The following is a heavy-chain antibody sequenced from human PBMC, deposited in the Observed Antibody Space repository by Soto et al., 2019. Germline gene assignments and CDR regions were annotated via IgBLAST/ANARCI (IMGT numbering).Heavy chain of an antibody. V-gene: IGHV1-58*01. Sequence: SVKVSCKASGFTFSSSAVQWVRQVRGQRLEWMGWIVLGNGNTNYAQNFQDRVTITRDMSTSTAYMEVRSLGYEDTAVYYCAARVGGIGWYWLDRWGQGTLVTFSS. CDR1: GFTFSSSA. J-gene: IGHJ5*02. CDR2: IVLGNGNT. D-gene: IGHD6-19*01. CDR3: AARVGGIGWYWLDR.